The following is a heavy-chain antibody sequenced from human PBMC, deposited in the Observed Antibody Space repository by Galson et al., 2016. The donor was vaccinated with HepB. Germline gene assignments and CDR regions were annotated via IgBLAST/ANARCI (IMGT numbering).Heavy chain of an antibody. CDR2: MSPNSGNT. CDR3: ARDYGGNSGWFDP. J-gene: IGHJ5*02. V-gene: IGHV1-8*01. D-gene: IGHD4-23*01. Sequence: SVKVSCKASGYTFTNYDINWVRQATGQGLEWLGWMSPNSGNTGYAQNFQGRVTLTRDTSISTAYMELSSLRSDDTAVYYCARDYGGNSGWFDPWGQGTPVTVSS. CDR1: GYTFTNYD.